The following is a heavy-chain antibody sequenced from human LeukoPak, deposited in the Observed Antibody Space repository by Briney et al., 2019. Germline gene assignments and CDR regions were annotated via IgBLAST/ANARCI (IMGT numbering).Heavy chain of an antibody. V-gene: IGHV1-2*02. CDR3: ARVQAECSGGSCYYNY. D-gene: IGHD2-15*01. J-gene: IGHJ4*02. CDR2: INPNSGGT. CDR1: GYTFTGYY. Sequence: ASVTVSCKASGYTFTGYYMHWVRQAPGQGLEWMGWINPNSGGTNYAQKFQGRVTMTRDTSISTAHMELSRLRSDDTAVYYCARVQAECSGGSCYYNYWGQGTLVTVSS.